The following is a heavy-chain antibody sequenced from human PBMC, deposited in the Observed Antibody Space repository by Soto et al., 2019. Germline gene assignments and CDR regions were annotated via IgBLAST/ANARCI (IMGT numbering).Heavy chain of an antibody. CDR1: GYTFTSYD. V-gene: IGHV1-8*01. CDR3: AKAWDRYYDSSGYQREVDY. D-gene: IGHD3-22*01. Sequence: ASVKVSCKASGYTFTSYDINWVRQATGQGLEWMGWMNPNSGNTGYAQKFQGRVTMTRNTSISTAYMELSSLRSEDTAVYYCAKAWDRYYDSSGYQREVDYWGQGTLVTVSS. CDR2: MNPNSGNT. J-gene: IGHJ4*02.